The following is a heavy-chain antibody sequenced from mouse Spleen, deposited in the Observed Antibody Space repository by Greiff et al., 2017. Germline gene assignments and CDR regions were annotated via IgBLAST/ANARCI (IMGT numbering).Heavy chain of an antibody. CDR2: IYPVSGST. Sequence: VQLQQSGAELVKPGASVKMSCKASGYTFTSYWITWVKQRPGQGLEWIGDIYPVSGSTNYNERFKNKATLTVDTSSSTAYMQLSSLTSEDSAVYYCARSPLGWDYFDYWGQGTTLTVSS. J-gene: IGHJ2*01. V-gene: IGHV1-55*01. CDR1: GYTFTSYW. CDR3: ARSPLGWDYFDY. D-gene: IGHD3-2*02.